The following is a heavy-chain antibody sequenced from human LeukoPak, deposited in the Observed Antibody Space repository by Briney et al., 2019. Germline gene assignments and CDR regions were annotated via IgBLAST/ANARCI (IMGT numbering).Heavy chain of an antibody. CDR3: AREIPETGENPNAFDI. CDR1: GFTFSSYA. CDR2: ISYDGSNK. J-gene: IGHJ3*02. D-gene: IGHD7-27*01. Sequence: GRSLRLSCAASGFTFSSYAMHWVRQAPGKGLEWVAVISYDGSNKYCADSVKGRFTISRDNSKNTLYLQMNSLRAEDTAVYYCAREIPETGENPNAFDIWGQGTMVTVSS. V-gene: IGHV3-30-3*01.